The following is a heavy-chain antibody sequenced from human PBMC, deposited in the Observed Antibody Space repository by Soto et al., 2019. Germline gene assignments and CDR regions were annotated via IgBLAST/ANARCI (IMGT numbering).Heavy chain of an antibody. D-gene: IGHD2-21*02. Sequence: HPGGSLRLSCAASGFTFSSYAMSWVRQAPGKGLEWVSAISGSGGSTYYADSVKGRFTISRDNSKNTLYLQMNSLRAEDTAVYYCARRIVVVTATRYYFDYWGQGTLVTVSS. V-gene: IGHV3-23*01. J-gene: IGHJ4*02. CDR1: GFTFSSYA. CDR3: ARRIVVVTATRYYFDY. CDR2: ISGSGGST.